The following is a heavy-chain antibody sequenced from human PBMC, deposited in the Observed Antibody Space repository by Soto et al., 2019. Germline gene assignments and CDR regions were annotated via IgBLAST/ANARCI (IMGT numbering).Heavy chain of an antibody. Sequence: QVQLVESGGGVVQPGRSLRLSCAASGFTFSGYGMHWVRQAPGKGLEWVAVIWYDGSNKYYADSVKGRFTISRDNSKNTLYLQMNSLRAEDTAVYYCARAQIQSRIAAPTDYFDYWGQGTLVTVSS. J-gene: IGHJ4*02. CDR2: IWYDGSNK. CDR1: GFTFSGYG. V-gene: IGHV3-33*01. CDR3: ARAQIQSRIAAPTDYFDY. D-gene: IGHD6-6*01.